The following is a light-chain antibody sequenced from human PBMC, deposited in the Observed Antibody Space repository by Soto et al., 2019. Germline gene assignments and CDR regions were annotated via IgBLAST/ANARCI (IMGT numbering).Light chain of an antibody. CDR3: QQRSSWPPT. V-gene: IGKV3D-20*02. CDR2: GAS. Sequence: EIVLTQSPGTLSLSPGERATLSCRASQSVSSSYLAWYQQKPGQPPRLLIYGASSRATGIPDRFSGSGSGTDFTLTISSLEPEDFAVYYCQQRSSWPPTFGQGTRLEIK. CDR1: QSVSSSY. J-gene: IGKJ5*01.